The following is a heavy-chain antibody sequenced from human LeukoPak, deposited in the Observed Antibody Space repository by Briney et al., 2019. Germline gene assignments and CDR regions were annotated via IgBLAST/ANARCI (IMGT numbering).Heavy chain of an antibody. CDR3: ARSIGTYYDFWSGYQNWFDP. J-gene: IGHJ5*02. D-gene: IGHD3-3*01. CDR1: GGSISSYY. V-gene: IGHV4-4*07. Sequence: SETLSLTCTVSGGSISSYYWSWIRQPAGKGLEWIGRIYTSGSTNYNPSLKSRVTMSVDTSKNQFSLKLSSVTAADTAVYYCARSIGTYYDFWSGYQNWFDPWGQGTLVTVSS. CDR2: IYTSGST.